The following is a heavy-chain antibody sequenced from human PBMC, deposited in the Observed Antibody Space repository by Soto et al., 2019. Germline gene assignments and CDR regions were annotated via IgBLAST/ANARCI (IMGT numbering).Heavy chain of an antibody. V-gene: IGHV3-74*01. D-gene: IGHD2-15*01. Sequence: EEQLVLSGGGLVQPGGSLRLSCAASGFTLSSYWMHWVRQAPGKGLEWVSRISNDERTISYADSVKGRFTISRDNAKNTVYLQMNNLRAEDTAMYYCGWHLISHWGQGTLVSVSS. CDR1: GFTLSSYW. CDR3: GWHLISH. CDR2: ISNDERTI. J-gene: IGHJ4*02.